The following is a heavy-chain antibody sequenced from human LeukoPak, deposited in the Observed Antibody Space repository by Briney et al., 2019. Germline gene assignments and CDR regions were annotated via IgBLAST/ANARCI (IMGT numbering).Heavy chain of an antibody. CDR2: INWNGGST. D-gene: IGHD3-22*01. V-gene: IGHV3-20*04. CDR1: GFTFDDYG. Sequence: GGSLRLSCAASGFTFDDYGMTWVRQAPGKGLEWVSGINWNGGSTGYADSVKGRFTISRVNAKNSLYLQMNSLRAEDTALYYCARLLSGYYYDYWGQGTLVTVSS. CDR3: ARLLSGYYYDY. J-gene: IGHJ4*02.